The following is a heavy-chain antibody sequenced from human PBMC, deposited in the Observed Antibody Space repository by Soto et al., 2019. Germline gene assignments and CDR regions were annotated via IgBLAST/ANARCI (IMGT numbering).Heavy chain of an antibody. Sequence: ASVKVSCKASGYTFTSYGISWVRQAPGQGLEWMGWISAYNGNTNYAQKLQGRVTMTTDTSTSTAYMEPRSLRSDDTAVYYCARSEDRRYCSGGSCYFDYWGQGTLVTVSS. CDR1: GYTFTSYG. J-gene: IGHJ4*02. CDR2: ISAYNGNT. V-gene: IGHV1-18*01. D-gene: IGHD2-15*01. CDR3: ARSEDRRYCSGGSCYFDY.